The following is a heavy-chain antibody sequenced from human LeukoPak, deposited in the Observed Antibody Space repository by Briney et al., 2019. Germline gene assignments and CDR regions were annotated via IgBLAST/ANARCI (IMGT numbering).Heavy chain of an antibody. CDR2: ISAYNGNT. CDR3: AREVSTAGPYYYYYYYMDV. CDR1: GYTFTGYY. Sequence: ASVKVSCKASGYTFTGYYMHWVRQAPGQGLEWMGWISAYNGNTNYAQKLQGRVTMTTDTSTSTAYMELRSLRSDDTAVYYCAREVSTAGPYYYYYYYMDVWGKGTTVTVSS. V-gene: IGHV1-18*04. J-gene: IGHJ6*03. D-gene: IGHD6-13*01.